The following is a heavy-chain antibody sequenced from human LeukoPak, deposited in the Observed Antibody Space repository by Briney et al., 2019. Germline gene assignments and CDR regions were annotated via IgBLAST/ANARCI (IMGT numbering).Heavy chain of an antibody. J-gene: IGHJ3*02. CDR2: IKQDGSEK. CDR3: ARGQWLVHGAFDI. CDR1: GFTFSSYW. V-gene: IGHV3-7*04. Sequence: PGGSLRLSCAASGFTFSSYWMSWVRQAPGKGLEGVANIKQDGSEKYYVDSVKGRFTISRDNAKNSLYLQMNSLRAEDTAVYYCARGQWLVHGAFDIWGQGTMVTVSS. D-gene: IGHD6-19*01.